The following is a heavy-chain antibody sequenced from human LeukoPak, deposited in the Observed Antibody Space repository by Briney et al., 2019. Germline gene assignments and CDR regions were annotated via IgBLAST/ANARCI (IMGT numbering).Heavy chain of an antibody. V-gene: IGHV4-39*01. CDR1: GGSISTSNYY. Sequence: PSETLSLTCTVSGGSISTSNYYWGWIRQPPGKGLEWIGNIFYSGSTYYGPSLKSRFTISLDTSRNQFSLKLNSVTAADTAMYYCAKSGGYGLIDYWGQGTLVTVSS. CDR2: IFYSGST. CDR3: AKSGGYGLIDY. D-gene: IGHD1-26*01. J-gene: IGHJ4*02.